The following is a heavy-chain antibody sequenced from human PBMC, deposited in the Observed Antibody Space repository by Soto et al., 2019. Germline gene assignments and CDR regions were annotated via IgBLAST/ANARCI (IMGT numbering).Heavy chain of an antibody. Sequence: EVQLLESGGGLVQPGGSLRLSCAASGFTFSSYAMSWVRQAPGKGLEWVSDISGSGGSTYYADSVKGRFTISRDNSKNALYLQMNSLRAEDTAVYYCASGQQLVPPFDYWGQGTLVTVSS. CDR3: ASGQQLVPPFDY. V-gene: IGHV3-23*01. CDR2: ISGSGGST. J-gene: IGHJ4*02. CDR1: GFTFSSYA. D-gene: IGHD6-13*01.